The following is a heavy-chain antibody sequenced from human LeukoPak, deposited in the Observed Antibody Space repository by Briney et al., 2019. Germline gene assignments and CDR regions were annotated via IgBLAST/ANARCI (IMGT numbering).Heavy chain of an antibody. CDR1: GFTFSSYA. CDR3: AKDHGSGSYLGFDY. V-gene: IGHV3-23*01. J-gene: IGHJ4*02. Sequence: GGSLRLSCAASGFTFSSYAMSWVRQAPGKGLEWVSAISGSGGSTYYADSVKGRFTISRDDSKNTLYLQMNSLRAEDTAVYYCAKDHGSGSYLGFDYWGQGTLVTVSS. CDR2: ISGSGGST. D-gene: IGHD3-10*01.